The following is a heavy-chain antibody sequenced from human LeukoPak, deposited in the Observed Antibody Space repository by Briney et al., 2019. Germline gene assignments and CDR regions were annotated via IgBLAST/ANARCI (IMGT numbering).Heavy chain of an antibody. V-gene: IGHV3-20*04. CDR1: GFTFDDYG. CDR2: INRNGGST. Sequence: GGSLRLSCAASGFTFDDYGMSWVRQAPGKGLEWVSGINRNGGSTGYADSVKGRFTISRDNAKSSLYLQMNSLRAEDTALYYCARANYYDSSGYPVPFDPWGQGTLVTVSS. J-gene: IGHJ5*02. D-gene: IGHD3-22*01. CDR3: ARANYYDSSGYPVPFDP.